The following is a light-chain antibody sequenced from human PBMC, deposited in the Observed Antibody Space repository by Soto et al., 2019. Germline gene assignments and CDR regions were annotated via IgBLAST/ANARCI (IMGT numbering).Light chain of an antibody. Sequence: ERVMTQSPPTLPVSPGESATLSCRASQSVASSLAWYQQKPGQAPRLLIYDASTRATGIPSRFTGSGSGTEFTLTISSLQSEDFVVYYCQQYNSWPLTFGGGTKVEIK. V-gene: IGKV3-15*01. J-gene: IGKJ4*01. CDR3: QQYNSWPLT. CDR1: QSVASS. CDR2: DAS.